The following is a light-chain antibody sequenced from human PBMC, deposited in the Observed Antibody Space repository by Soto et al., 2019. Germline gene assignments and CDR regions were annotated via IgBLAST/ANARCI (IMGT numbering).Light chain of an antibody. CDR1: QSVGNF. Sequence: EIVMTQSPATLSVSPGERVTLSCRASQSVGNFLAWYQQKPGQAPRLFIYDSSTRATGVPARFSASASGTEFTLTISSLQSEDVAVYSCQQYSDRPYTFGQGTKLEIK. V-gene: IGKV3-15*01. J-gene: IGKJ2*01. CDR3: QQYSDRPYT. CDR2: DSS.